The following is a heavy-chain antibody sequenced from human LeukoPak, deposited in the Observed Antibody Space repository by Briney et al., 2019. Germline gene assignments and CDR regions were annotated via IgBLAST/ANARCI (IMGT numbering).Heavy chain of an antibody. V-gene: IGHV3-74*01. Sequence: GGSLRLSCAASGFTFSSYWMHWVRHAPGKGLVWVSRINSDGSSTSYADSVKGRFTISRDNAKNTLYLQMNSLRAEDTAVYYCARDGPYDSSGYFSESVDYWGQGTLVTVSS. CDR3: ARDGPYDSSGYFSESVDY. CDR1: GFTFSSYW. D-gene: IGHD3-22*01. CDR2: INSDGSST. J-gene: IGHJ4*02.